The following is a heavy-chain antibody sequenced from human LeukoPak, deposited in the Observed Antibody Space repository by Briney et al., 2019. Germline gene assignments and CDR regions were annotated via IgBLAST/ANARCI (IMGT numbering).Heavy chain of an antibody. J-gene: IGHJ3*02. CDR3: ARVAAYCSGSSCYLYAFDI. V-gene: IGHV3-53*01. D-gene: IGHD2-15*01. CDR2: ICSGGST. Sequence: GGSLRLSCAASGFIFTTYAMGWVRQLPGKGLEWVSVICSGGSTYYADSVKGRFTISRDNSKNTLYLQMNSLRAEDTAVYYCARVAAYCSGSSCYLYAFDIWGQGTMVTVSS. CDR1: GFIFTTYA.